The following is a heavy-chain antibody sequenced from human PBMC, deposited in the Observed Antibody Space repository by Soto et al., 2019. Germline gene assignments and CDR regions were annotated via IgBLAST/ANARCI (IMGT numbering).Heavy chain of an antibody. V-gene: IGHV3-74*01. Sequence: EEQLVESGGGLVQSGGSLRLSCAASEFTFSSYWMHWVRQAPGKGLVWVSRIDNDGRGTIYADSVKGRFTVTRDNTKNKLYLQMNSLRDEDTAVYYCSRGGFNHGFDIWGQGTMVTVSS. CDR3: SRGGFNHGFDI. CDR1: EFTFSSYW. CDR2: IDNDGRGT. J-gene: IGHJ3*02.